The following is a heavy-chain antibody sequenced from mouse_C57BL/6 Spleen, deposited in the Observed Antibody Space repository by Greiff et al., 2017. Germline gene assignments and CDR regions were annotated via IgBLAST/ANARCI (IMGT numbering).Heavy chain of an antibody. D-gene: IGHD1-1*01. CDR2: ISNGGGST. V-gene: IGHV5-12*01. J-gene: IGHJ4*01. CDR1: GFTFSDYY. CDR3: ARRFLNYYGSSYVDYYAMDY. Sequence: EVQRVESGGGLVQPGGSLKLSCAASGFTFSDYYMYWVRQTPEKRLEWVAYISNGGGSTYYPDTVKGRFTISRDNAKNTLYLQMSRLKSEDTAMYYCARRFLNYYGSSYVDYYAMDYWGQGTSVTVSS.